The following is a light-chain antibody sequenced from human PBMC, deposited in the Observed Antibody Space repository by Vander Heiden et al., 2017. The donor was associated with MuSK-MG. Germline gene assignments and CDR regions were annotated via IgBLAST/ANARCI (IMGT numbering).Light chain of an antibody. V-gene: IGLV1-47*02. J-gene: IGLJ2*01. CDR3: ATWDDSLTGHVV. CDR2: NNN. CDR1: TSNIGKTY. Sequence: QSVLTQPPSMSATPGQSVTISCSGSTSNIGKTYVYWYQQFPGAAPRLLIYNNNQRPSGVPDRFSGSKSGTSASLASGGVRSEDEADFYCATWDDSLTGHVVFGGGTKLTVL.